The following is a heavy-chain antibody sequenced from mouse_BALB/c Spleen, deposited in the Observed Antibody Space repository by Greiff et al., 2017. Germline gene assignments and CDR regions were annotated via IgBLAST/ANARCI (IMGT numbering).Heavy chain of an antibody. D-gene: IGHD2-4*01. V-gene: IGHV5-6-5*01. Sequence: DVKLVESGGGLVKPGGSLKLSCAASGFTFSSYAMSWVRQTPEKRLEWVASISSGGSTYYPDSVKGRCTISRDNARNILYLQMSSLRSEDTAMYYCARGTYDYDRGAMDYWGQGTSVTVSA. CDR1: GFTFSSYA. J-gene: IGHJ4*01. CDR2: ISSGGST. CDR3: ARGTYDYDRGAMDY.